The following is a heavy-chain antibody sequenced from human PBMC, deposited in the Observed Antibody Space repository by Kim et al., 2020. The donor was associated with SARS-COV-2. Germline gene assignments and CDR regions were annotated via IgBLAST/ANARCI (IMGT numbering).Heavy chain of an antibody. V-gene: IGHV3-23*01. CDR3: AKDSRGTYYYDSSGYLGLDY. CDR1: GFTFSSYA. D-gene: IGHD3-22*01. Sequence: GGSLRLSCAASGFTFSSYAMSWVRQAPGKGLEWVSAISGSGGSTYYADSGKGRFTISRDNSKNTLYQPMNSLRAEDTAVYYCAKDSRGTYYYDSSGYLGLDYWGQGTLVTVSS. J-gene: IGHJ4*02. CDR2: ISGSGGST.